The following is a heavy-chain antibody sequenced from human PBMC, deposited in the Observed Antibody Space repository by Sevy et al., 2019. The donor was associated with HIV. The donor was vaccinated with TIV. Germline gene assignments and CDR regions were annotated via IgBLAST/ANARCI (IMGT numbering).Heavy chain of an antibody. Sequence: SETLSLTCTVSGGSISSSDYYWGWIRQPPGKGLEWIGIIYYSGNSYYNPSLKSRVTISVDTSKNQFSLNLSSVTAADTAVNYCNGGASSGWYEDYWGQGTLVTVSS. V-gene: IGHV4-39*01. CDR2: IYYSGNS. CDR1: GGSISSSDYY. J-gene: IGHJ4*02. CDR3: NGGASSGWYEDY. D-gene: IGHD6-19*01.